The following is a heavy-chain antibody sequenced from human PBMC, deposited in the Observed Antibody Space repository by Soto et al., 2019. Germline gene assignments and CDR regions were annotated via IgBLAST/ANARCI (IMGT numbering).Heavy chain of an antibody. J-gene: IGHJ4*02. Sequence: PSETLSLTCTVSGGSISSGGYYWSWIRQHPGKGLEWIGYIYYSGSTYYNPSLKSRVTISVDTSKNQFSLRLSSVTAADTAVYYCARNMVRGVIAPDYWGQGTLVTVSS. D-gene: IGHD3-10*01. CDR2: IYYSGST. V-gene: IGHV4-31*03. CDR3: ARNMVRGVIAPDY. CDR1: GGSISSGGYY.